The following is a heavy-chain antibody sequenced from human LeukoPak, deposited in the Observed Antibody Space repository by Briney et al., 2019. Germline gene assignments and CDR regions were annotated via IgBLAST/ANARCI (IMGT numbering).Heavy chain of an antibody. Sequence: GGSLRLSCATSGFTFDTYNLNWVRQAPGKGLEWVSSISSSSDFIYYADSVKGRFTISRDNAKNSLYLQMNSLRAEDTAVYYCARDSGSYSGLETELEYWGQGTLVTVSS. J-gene: IGHJ4*02. D-gene: IGHD1-26*01. V-gene: IGHV3-21*01. CDR2: ISSSSDFI. CDR1: GFTFDTYN. CDR3: ARDSGSYSGLETELEY.